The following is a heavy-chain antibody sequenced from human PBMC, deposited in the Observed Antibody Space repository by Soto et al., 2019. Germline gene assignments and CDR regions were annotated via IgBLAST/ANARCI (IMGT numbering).Heavy chain of an antibody. CDR3: ARDLRKAAGTKQGYNWFDP. J-gene: IGHJ5*02. CDR2: IYYSGST. CDR1: GGSISSGGYY. V-gene: IGHV4-31*03. D-gene: IGHD6-13*01. Sequence: PSETLSLTCTVSGGSISSGGYYWSWIRQHPGKGLEWIGYIYYSGSTYYNPSLKSRVTISVDTSKNQFSLKLSSVTAADTAVYYCARDLRKAAGTKQGYNWFDPWGQGTLVTVSS.